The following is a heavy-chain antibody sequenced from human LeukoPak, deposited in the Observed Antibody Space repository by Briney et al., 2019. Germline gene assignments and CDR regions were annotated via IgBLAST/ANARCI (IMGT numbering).Heavy chain of an antibody. CDR1: GGSFSSYY. Sequence: KPSETLSLTCTVSGGSFSSYYWSWIRQPPGKGLEWIGSIYHSGSTYYNPSLKSRVTISVDTSKNQFSLKLSSVTAADTAVYYCARETTVTADFDYWGQGTLVTVSS. CDR2: IYHSGST. D-gene: IGHD4-17*01. CDR3: ARETTVTADFDY. J-gene: IGHJ4*02. V-gene: IGHV4-38-2*02.